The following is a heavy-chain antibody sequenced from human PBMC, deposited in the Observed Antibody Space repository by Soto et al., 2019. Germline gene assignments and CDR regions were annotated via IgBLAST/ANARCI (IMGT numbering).Heavy chain of an antibody. Sequence: SETLSLTCAVYGGSFSGYYWSWIRQPPGKGLEWIGEINHSGSTNYNPSLKSRVTISVDTSKNQFSLKLSSVTAADTALYYCARGYYYDSSGYKLDYWGQGTLVTVSS. CDR1: GGSFSGYY. V-gene: IGHV4-34*01. CDR3: ARGYYYDSSGYKLDY. D-gene: IGHD3-22*01. J-gene: IGHJ4*02. CDR2: INHSGST.